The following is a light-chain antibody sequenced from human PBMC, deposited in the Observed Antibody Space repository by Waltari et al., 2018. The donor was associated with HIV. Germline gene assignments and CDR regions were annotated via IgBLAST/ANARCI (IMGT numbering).Light chain of an antibody. CDR1: NIGSKS. CDR3: QVWDSSSDHPV. V-gene: IGLV3-21*04. CDR2: DDS. Sequence: SYVLTQPPSVSVAPGKTARITCGGNNIGSKSVHWDQQKPGQAPVLVIYDDSDRPSGIPARFAGSNSGNTATLTISRVEAGDEADYYCQVWDSSSDHPVFGGGTKLTVL. J-gene: IGLJ3*02.